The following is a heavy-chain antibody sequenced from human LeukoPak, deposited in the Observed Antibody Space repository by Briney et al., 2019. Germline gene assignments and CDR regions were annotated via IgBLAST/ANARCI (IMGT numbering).Heavy chain of an antibody. V-gene: IGHV1-46*01. CDR2: INPSGGST. Sequence: ASVKVSCKASGYTFTSYYMHWVRQAPGQGLEWMGIINPSGGSTSYAQKFQGRVTMTRDTSTSTVYMELSSLRSEDTAVYYCARGVLSLQGYDIFTGDYWGQGTLVTVSS. CDR3: ARGVLSLQGYDIFTGDY. D-gene: IGHD3-9*01. CDR1: GYTFTSYY. J-gene: IGHJ4*02.